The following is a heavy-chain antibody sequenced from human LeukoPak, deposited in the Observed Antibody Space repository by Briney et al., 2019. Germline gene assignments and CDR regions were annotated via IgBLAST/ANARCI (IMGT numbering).Heavy chain of an antibody. CDR2: ISSSGSTI. CDR1: GFTFSDYY. D-gene: IGHD6-13*01. J-gene: IGHJ4*02. V-gene: IGHV3-11*01. Sequence: GGSLGLSCAASGFTFSDYYMSWIRQAPWKGLEWVSYISSSGSTIYYADSVKGRFTISRDNAKNSLYLQMNSLRAEDTAVYYCARVGSPYSSSWYVGYWGQGTLVTVSS. CDR3: ARVGSPYSSSWYVGY.